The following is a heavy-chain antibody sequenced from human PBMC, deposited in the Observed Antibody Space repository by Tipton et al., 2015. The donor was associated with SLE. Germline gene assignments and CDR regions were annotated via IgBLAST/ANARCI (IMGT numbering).Heavy chain of an antibody. D-gene: IGHD3-3*01. CDR3: ARSRRLRFPINWYFDL. V-gene: IGHV4-4*02. CDR2: IYHSGST. CDR1: GGSISSNKW. Sequence: PGLVKPSGTLSLTCAVSGGSISSNKWWSWVRQAPGKGLEWIGEIYHSGSTNYNPSLKSRVTISVDKSKNQFSLKLSSVTAADTAVYYCARSRRLRFPINWYFDLWGRGTLVTVSS. J-gene: IGHJ2*01.